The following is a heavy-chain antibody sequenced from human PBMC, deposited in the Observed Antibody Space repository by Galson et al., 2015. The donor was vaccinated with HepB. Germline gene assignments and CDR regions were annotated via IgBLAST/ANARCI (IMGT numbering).Heavy chain of an antibody. CDR3: AKESTVTTKNWFDP. J-gene: IGHJ5*02. CDR1: GFSFSSYG. D-gene: IGHD4-17*01. Sequence: SLRLSCAASGFSFSSYGMHWVRQAPGKGLEWVSFIRYDGTNEYYADSVKGRFTISRDNSKNTLYPQMNSLRAEDTAVYYCAKESTVTTKNWFDPWGQGTRVTVSS. V-gene: IGHV3-30*02. CDR2: IRYDGTNE.